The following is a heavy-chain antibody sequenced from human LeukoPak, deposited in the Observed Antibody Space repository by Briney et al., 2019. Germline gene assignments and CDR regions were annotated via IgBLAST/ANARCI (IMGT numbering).Heavy chain of an antibody. CDR3: ARGIQLWFRLYYYYYMDV. D-gene: IGHD5-18*01. CDR2: INHSGST. CDR1: GGSFSGYY. J-gene: IGHJ6*03. Sequence: SETLSLTCAVYGGSFSGYYWSRIRQPPGKGLEWIGEINHSGSTNYNPSLKSRVTISVDTSKNQFSLKLSSVTAADTAVYYCARGIQLWFRLYYYYYMDVWGKGTTVTVSS. V-gene: IGHV4-34*01.